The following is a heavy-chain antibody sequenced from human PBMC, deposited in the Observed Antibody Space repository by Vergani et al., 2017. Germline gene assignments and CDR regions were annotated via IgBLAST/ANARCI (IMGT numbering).Heavy chain of an antibody. CDR1: GGSISSGDHC. J-gene: IGHJ6*03. Sequence: QVQLQESGPGVVQPSQTLSLTCAVSGGSISSGDHCWTWIRQRPGKGLEWIGYILYSGTTYDNPSLRSRLTISVDTSQNQFSLKLRSVTAADTAVYYCARVDTQVPATSHFYYMDVWGKGTTVVVSS. V-gene: IGHV4-31*11. CDR2: ILYSGTT. CDR3: ARVDTQVPATSHFYYMDV. D-gene: IGHD6-25*01.